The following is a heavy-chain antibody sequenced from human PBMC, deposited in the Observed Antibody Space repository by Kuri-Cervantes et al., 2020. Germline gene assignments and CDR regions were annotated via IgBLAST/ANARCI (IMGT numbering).Heavy chain of an antibody. V-gene: IGHV4-39*07. CDR2: IYYSGNT. J-gene: IGHJ4*02. D-gene: IGHD5-12*01. CDR1: GGSISSSSYY. CDR3: AEGVATGPLDY. Sequence: SETLSLTCTVSGGSISSSSYYWGWIRQPPGKGLEWIGSIYYSGNTYYNPSLKSRVTISVDTSKNQFSLKLSSVTAADTAVYYCAEGVATGPLDYWGQGTLVTVSS.